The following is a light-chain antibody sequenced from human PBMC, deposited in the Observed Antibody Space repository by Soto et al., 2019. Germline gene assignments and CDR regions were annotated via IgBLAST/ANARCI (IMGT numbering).Light chain of an antibody. CDR2: AAS. J-gene: IGKJ5*01. CDR1: QGISSY. CDR3: QQQNSYPFT. V-gene: IGKV1-9*01. Sequence: IQLTQAPSSLSASGGDRVTITCRASQGISSYLAWYQQKPWKAPKLLIYAASTLQSGVPSRFIGSGAGPDFTLPISSLQPEDLATYYCQQQNSYPFTLGHGTRLEIK.